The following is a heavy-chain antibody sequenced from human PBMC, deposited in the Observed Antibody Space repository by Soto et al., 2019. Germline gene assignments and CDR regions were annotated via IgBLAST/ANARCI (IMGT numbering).Heavy chain of an antibody. V-gene: IGHV1-18*01. CDR3: ARDLLYSTRSTVRFDI. J-gene: IGHJ3*02. CDR2: INTYNANT. D-gene: IGHD6-13*01. Sequence: VQLVLSGVEVKKPGASVKVSCKASGYTFTNYGISWVRQAPGQGLEWMGWINTYNANTNYAQKVQGRVNLTTETSTSTAYMELRSLRPDDTAVYYCARDLLYSTRSTVRFDIWGQGTMLTVSS. CDR1: GYTFTNYG.